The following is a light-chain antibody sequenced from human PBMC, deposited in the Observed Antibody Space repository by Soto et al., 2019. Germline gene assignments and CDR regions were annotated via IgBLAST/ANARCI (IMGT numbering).Light chain of an antibody. CDR1: QGISNY. Sequence: DIQMTQSPSSLSASVGDRVTITCRASQGISNYVAWYQQKPGKVPKLLIYTASTLQSGVPSRFSGSGFGTDFSLTISSLQPEDVATYYCQNYNSAPPFTFGPGTKVDIK. CDR3: QNYNSAPPFT. J-gene: IGKJ3*01. V-gene: IGKV1-27*01. CDR2: TAS.